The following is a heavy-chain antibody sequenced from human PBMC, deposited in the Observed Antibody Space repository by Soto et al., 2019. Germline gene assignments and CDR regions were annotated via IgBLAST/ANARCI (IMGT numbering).Heavy chain of an antibody. J-gene: IGHJ4*02. Sequence: QVQLVQSGAEVKKPGASVKVSCKASGYTFTSYAMHWVRQAPGQRLEWMGWINAGNGNTKYSQKLQGRVTITRDTSASTAYMELSSLRSEDTAVYYCARVFSRLSSGWTSGYWGQGTLVTVSS. CDR1: GYTFTSYA. V-gene: IGHV1-3*01. CDR3: ARVFSRLSSGWTSGY. CDR2: INAGNGNT. D-gene: IGHD6-19*01.